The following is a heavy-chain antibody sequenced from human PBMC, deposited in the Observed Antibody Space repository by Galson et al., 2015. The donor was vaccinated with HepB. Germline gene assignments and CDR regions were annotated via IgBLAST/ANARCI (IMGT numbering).Heavy chain of an antibody. CDR1: GGTFSSYA. V-gene: IGHV1-69*13. Sequence: SVKVSCKASGGTFSSYAISWVRQAPGQGLEWMGGIIPIFGTANYAQKFQGRVTITADESTSTAYMELSSLRSEDTAVYYCAREVRPPYYYYYGMDVWGQGTTVTVSS. CDR2: IIPIFGTA. CDR3: AREVRPPYYYYYGMDV. D-gene: IGHD3-22*01. J-gene: IGHJ6*02.